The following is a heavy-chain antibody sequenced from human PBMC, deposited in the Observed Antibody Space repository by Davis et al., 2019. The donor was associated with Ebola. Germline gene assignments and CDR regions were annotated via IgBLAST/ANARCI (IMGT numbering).Heavy chain of an antibody. CDR3: AKDLKGATIQ. J-gene: IGHJ4*02. CDR1: GFTFSSYA. V-gene: IGHV3-23*01. D-gene: IGHD1-26*01. CDR2: ISGSGGST. Sequence: GESLKISCAASGFTFSSYAMSWVRQAPGKGLEWVSAISGSGGSTYYADSVKGRFTISRDNSKNTLYLQMNSLRAEDTAVYYCAKDLKGATIQWGQGTLVTVSS.